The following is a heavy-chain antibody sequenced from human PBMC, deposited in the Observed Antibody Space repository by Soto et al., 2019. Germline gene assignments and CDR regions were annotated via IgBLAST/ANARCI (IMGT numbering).Heavy chain of an antibody. J-gene: IGHJ5*01. Sequence: PSETLSLPCTGSADSFGGTGFYWGWVLHPQGKGLEWMGYSYYNGDTNYNPSLKSRVTISVDTSQNQFSLKLTSVTAADTAVYYCAREGGVLRLSNWFDSWGQGIEVTVYS. CDR3: AREGGVLRLSNWFDS. CDR1: ADSFGGTGFY. D-gene: IGHD3-3*01. V-gene: IGHV4-61*08. CDR2: SYYNGDT.